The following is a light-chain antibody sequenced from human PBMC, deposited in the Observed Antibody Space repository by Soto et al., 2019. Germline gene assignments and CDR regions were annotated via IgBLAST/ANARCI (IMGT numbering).Light chain of an antibody. Sequence: QSALTQPASVSGSPGQSIAISCIGSSSDVGGYNYVSWHQQHPGKAPKVVIYDVSNRPSGVSDRFSGSKSGNTASLTISGLQAEDEADYYCSSYTSSSTYVFGTGTKGSVL. CDR3: SSYTSSSTYV. V-gene: IGLV2-14*01. CDR2: DVS. J-gene: IGLJ1*01. CDR1: SSDVGGYNY.